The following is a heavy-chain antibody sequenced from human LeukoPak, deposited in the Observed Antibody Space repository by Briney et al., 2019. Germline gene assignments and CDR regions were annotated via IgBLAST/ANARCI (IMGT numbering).Heavy chain of an antibody. CDR2: IISNGDTT. V-gene: IGHV3-23*01. Sequence: GGSLRLSCAASGFTFSSYAMSWVRQAPGKGLEGVSGIISNGDTTKYADSVKGRFTISRDNAKNTVLLQMNSLRADDTAVYYCAKEGRIAAGTGDYFDYWGQGTLVTASS. J-gene: IGHJ4*02. D-gene: IGHD6-13*01. CDR3: AKEGRIAAGTGDYFDY. CDR1: GFTFSSYA.